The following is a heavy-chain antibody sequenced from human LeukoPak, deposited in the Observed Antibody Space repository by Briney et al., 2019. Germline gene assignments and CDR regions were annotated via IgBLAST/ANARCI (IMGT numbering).Heavy chain of an antibody. Sequence: GASVTVSCKVSGDTFTGFSIHWVRQAPGQGLEGMGGFDPEDGARIFAQKFQGRVTMTEDPSTDTAYMDLSSLTSEDTAVYYCATGYTYDYSLYWGQGTLVTVSS. CDR3: ATGYTYDYSLY. J-gene: IGHJ4*02. D-gene: IGHD5-18*01. V-gene: IGHV1-24*01. CDR1: GDTFTGFS. CDR2: FDPEDGAR.